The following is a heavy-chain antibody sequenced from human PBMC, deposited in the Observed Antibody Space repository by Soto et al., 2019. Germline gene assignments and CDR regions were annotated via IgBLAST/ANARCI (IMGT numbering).Heavy chain of an antibody. J-gene: IGHJ6*02. Sequence: HPGGSLRLSCAASEISFSGSAMHWVRQASGKGLEWVGRIGSKANYYATAYAASVKGRFTISRDDSKNTAYLQMNSLKTEDTAVYYCTSPWADCSGGSCANYYGMDVWGQGTTVTVSS. V-gene: IGHV3-73*01. CDR2: IGSKANYYAT. CDR3: TSPWADCSGGSCANYYGMDV. CDR1: EISFSGSA. D-gene: IGHD2-15*01.